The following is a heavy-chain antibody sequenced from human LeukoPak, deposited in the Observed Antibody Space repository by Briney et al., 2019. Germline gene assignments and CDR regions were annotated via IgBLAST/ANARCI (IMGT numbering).Heavy chain of an antibody. CDR2: MNPNSGNT. CDR1: GYTFTSYD. V-gene: IGHV1-8*01. J-gene: IGHJ6*02. CDR3: ARQWASYYYYGMDV. D-gene: IGHD1-26*01. Sequence: ASVKVSCKASGYTFTSYDINWVRQATGQGLEWMGWMNPNSGNTGYAQKFQGRVTMTRNTSISTAYMELSSLRSEDTAVYYCARQWASYYYYGMDVWGQGTTVTVSS.